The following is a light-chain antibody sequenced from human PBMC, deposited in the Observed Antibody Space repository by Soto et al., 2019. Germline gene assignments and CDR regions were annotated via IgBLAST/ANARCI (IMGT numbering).Light chain of an antibody. CDR3: RQHNTDPRLT. V-gene: IGKV1-17*01. Sequence: DIQMTQSPSSLSASVGDRVTITCRASQGIRPDLGWSQQTPATAPKRLIYAASSLQSGVPSRFSGSGSGTQFTLTISSPQPEDCATDYCRQHNTDPRLTFGGGTKVESK. J-gene: IGKJ4*01. CDR2: AAS. CDR1: QGIRPD.